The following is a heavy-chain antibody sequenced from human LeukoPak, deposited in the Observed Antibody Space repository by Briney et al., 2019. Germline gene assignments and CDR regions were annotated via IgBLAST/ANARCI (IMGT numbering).Heavy chain of an antibody. CDR2: ISCSGVNT. Sequence: GGSLRLSCAASGFTFSNYAMIWVRQAPGKGLEWVSCISCSGVNTYYADSVKGGRTISRDNSKNTLYLQMNTVSAEDTAVYYCEKMLLIYYDSSGGAFDMWGQGTMVTISS. CDR1: GFTFSNYA. CDR3: EKMLLIYYDSSGGAFDM. D-gene: IGHD3-22*01. J-gene: IGHJ3*02. V-gene: IGHV3-23*01.